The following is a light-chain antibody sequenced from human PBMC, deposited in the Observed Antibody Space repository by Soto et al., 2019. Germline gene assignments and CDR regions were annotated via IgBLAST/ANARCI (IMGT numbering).Light chain of an antibody. J-gene: IGKJ1*01. CDR3: QQYDSAPWT. Sequence: DIQMTQSPSSLSASVRDRVTITCRASQGISNYLAWYQQKPGKVPKLLIYAASTLQSGVPSRFSGIGSGTDLTLTISSLQPEDVETYYCQQYDSAPWTFGQGTKVEIK. CDR1: QGISNY. V-gene: IGKV1-27*01. CDR2: AAS.